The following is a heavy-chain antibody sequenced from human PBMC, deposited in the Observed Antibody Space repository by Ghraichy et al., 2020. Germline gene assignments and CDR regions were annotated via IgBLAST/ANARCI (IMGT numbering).Heavy chain of an antibody. CDR2: INHSGST. V-gene: IGHV4-34*01. D-gene: IGHD6-13*01. Sequence: SETLSLTCAVYGGSFSGYHWSWIRQPPGKGLEWIGEINHSGSTNYNPSLKSRVTISVDTSKNQFSLKLSSVTAADTAVYYCARGRCSSWYSACSGGGDYWGQGTLVTVSS. CDR3: ARGRCSSWYSACSGGGDY. CDR1: GGSFSGYH. J-gene: IGHJ4*02.